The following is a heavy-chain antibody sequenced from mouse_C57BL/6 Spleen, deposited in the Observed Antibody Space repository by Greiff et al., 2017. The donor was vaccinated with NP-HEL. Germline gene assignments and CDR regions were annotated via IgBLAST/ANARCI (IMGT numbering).Heavy chain of an antibody. V-gene: IGHV1-15*01. Sequence: VQLQQSGAELVRPGASVTLSCKASGYTFTDYEMHWVKQTPVHGLEWIGAIDPETGGTAYNQKFKGKAILTADKSSSTAYMELRSLTSEDSSVYYCTRGSSYAMDYWGQGTSVTVSS. CDR1: GYTFTDYE. J-gene: IGHJ4*01. CDR3: TRGSSYAMDY. CDR2: IDPETGGT. D-gene: IGHD1-1*01.